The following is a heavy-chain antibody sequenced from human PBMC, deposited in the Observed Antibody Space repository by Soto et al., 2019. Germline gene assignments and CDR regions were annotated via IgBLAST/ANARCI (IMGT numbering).Heavy chain of an antibody. CDR1: GFTFSSYS. D-gene: IGHD1-26*01. CDR3: ARGHQIVGAIDTLDY. J-gene: IGHJ4*02. Sequence: EVQLVESGGGLVKPGGSLRLSCAASGFTFSSYSMNWVRQAPGKGLEWVSSISSSSSYIYYADSVKGRFTISRDNAKNSLYLQMNSLRAEDTAVYYCARGHQIVGAIDTLDYWGQGTLVTVSS. V-gene: IGHV3-21*01. CDR2: ISSSSSYI.